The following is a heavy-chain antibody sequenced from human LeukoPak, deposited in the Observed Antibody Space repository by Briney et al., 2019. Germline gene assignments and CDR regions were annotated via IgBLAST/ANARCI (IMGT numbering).Heavy chain of an antibody. CDR3: ARVSRNYYYGSGSYPPHFDY. D-gene: IGHD3-10*01. Sequence: GGSLRLSCAASGFTFSTYVMSWVRQAPGKGLEWVSSISSSSSYIYYADSVKGRFTISRDNAKNSLYLQMNSLRAEDTAVYYCARVSRNYYYGSGSYPPHFDYWGQGTLVTVSS. J-gene: IGHJ4*02. V-gene: IGHV3-21*01. CDR2: ISSSSSYI. CDR1: GFTFSTYV.